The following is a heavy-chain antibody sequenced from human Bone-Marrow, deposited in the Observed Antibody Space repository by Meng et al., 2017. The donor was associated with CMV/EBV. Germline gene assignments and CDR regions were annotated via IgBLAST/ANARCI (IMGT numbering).Heavy chain of an antibody. J-gene: IGHJ4*02. Sequence: GGSLRLSCAASGFTFSSYGMHWVRQAPGKGLEWVAVIWYDGSNKYYADSVKGRFTISRDNSKNTLYLQMNSLRAEDTAVYYCAKDGGVRFLEWFFDYWGQGTLVTVSS. CDR1: GFTFSSYG. D-gene: IGHD3-3*01. CDR2: IWYDGSNK. CDR3: AKDGGVRFLEWFFDY. V-gene: IGHV3-33*06.